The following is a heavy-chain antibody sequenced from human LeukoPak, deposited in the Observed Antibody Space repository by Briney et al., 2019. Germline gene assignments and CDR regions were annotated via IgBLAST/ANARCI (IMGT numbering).Heavy chain of an antibody. Sequence: ASVKVSCKASGYTFTSYDINWVRQATGQGLEWMGWMNPNSGNTGYAQKFQGRVTMTRNTSISTAYMELSSLRSEDTAVYYCARGSGIRNFARDYGMDVWGQGTTVTVSS. CDR2: MNPNSGNT. CDR1: GYTFTSYD. V-gene: IGHV1-8*01. J-gene: IGHJ6*02. CDR3: ARGSGIRNFARDYGMDV. D-gene: IGHD3-9*01.